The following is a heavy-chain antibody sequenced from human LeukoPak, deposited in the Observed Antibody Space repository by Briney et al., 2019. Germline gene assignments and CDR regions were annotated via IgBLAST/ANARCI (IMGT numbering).Heavy chain of an antibody. CDR1: GGSISSYY. CDR3: ARPTTHYYMDV. D-gene: IGHD4-17*01. J-gene: IGHJ6*03. Sequence: SETLSLTCTVSGGSISSYYWSWIRQPPGKGLEWIGYIYYSGSTNYNPSLKSRVTISVDTSKNQFSLKLSSVTAADTAVYYCARPTTHYYMDVWGKGTTVTVSS. V-gene: IGHV4-59*12. CDR2: IYYSGST.